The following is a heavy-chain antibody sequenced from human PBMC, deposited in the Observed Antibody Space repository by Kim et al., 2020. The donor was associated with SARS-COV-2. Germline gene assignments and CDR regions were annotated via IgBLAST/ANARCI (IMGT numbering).Heavy chain of an antibody. CDR2: INPSGGST. Sequence: ASVKVSCKASGYTFTSYYMHWVRQAPGQGLEWMGIINPSGGSTSYAQKFQGRVTMTRDTSTSTVYMELSSLRSEDTAVYYCARESPEDFWAGGMDVWGQGTTVTVSS. CDR3: ARESPEDFWAGGMDV. J-gene: IGHJ6*02. D-gene: IGHD3-3*01. V-gene: IGHV1-46*01. CDR1: GYTFTSYY.